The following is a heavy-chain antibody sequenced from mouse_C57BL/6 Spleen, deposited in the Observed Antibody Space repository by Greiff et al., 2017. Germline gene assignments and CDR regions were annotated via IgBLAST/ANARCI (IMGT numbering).Heavy chain of an antibody. CDR2: ISYDGSN. J-gene: IGHJ2*01. CDR3: ASWIYGYDHGY. D-gene: IGHD2-2*01. V-gene: IGHV3-6*01. CDR1: GYSITSGYY. Sequence: EVKLMESGPGLVKPSQSLSLTCSVTGYSITSGYYWNWIRQFPGNKLEWMGYISYDGSNNYNPSLKNRISITRDTSKNQFFLKLNSVTTEDTATYYCASWIYGYDHGYWGQGTTLTVSS.